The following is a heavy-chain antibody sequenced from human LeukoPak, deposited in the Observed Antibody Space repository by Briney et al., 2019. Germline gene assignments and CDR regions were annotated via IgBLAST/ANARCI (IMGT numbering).Heavy chain of an antibody. CDR1: GGSISSGNYY. CDR3: ARDAIGFGEWYNWFDL. V-gene: IGHV4-61*02. J-gene: IGHJ5*02. D-gene: IGHD3-10*01. Sequence: SQTLSLTCTVSGGSISSGNYYWSWIRQPAGKGLEWIGRIYSSGRTNYNPSLKSRVTISVDTSKNQFSLKLTSVTAADTAVYYCARDAIGFGEWYNWFDLWGQGTLVTVSS. CDR2: IYSSGRT.